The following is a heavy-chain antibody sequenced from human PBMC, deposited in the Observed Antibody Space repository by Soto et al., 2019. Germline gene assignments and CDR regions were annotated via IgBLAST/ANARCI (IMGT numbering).Heavy chain of an antibody. D-gene: IGHD4-17*01. CDR2: IIPILGIA. CDR1: GGTFSSYT. Sequence: QVQLVQSGAEVKKPGSSVKVSCKASGGTFSSYTIRWVRQAPGQGLEWMGRIIPILGIANYAQKFQGRVTITADKSTSTAYMELSSLRSEDTAVYYCARAGDYGDYNAFDIWGQGTMVTVSS. CDR3: ARAGDYGDYNAFDI. J-gene: IGHJ3*02. V-gene: IGHV1-69*02.